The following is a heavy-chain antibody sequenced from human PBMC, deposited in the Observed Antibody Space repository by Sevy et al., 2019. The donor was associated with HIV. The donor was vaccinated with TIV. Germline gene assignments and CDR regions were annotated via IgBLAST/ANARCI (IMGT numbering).Heavy chain of an antibody. Sequence: SETLSLTCTVSGGSISSYYWSRIRQPPGKGLEWIGYIYYSGSTNYNPSLKSRVTISVDTSKNQFSLKLSSVTAADTAVYYCARGHVWFRWFDPWGQGTLVTVSS. CDR3: ARGHVWFRWFDP. CDR2: IYYSGST. V-gene: IGHV4-59*01. J-gene: IGHJ5*02. D-gene: IGHD3-10*01. CDR1: GGSISSYY.